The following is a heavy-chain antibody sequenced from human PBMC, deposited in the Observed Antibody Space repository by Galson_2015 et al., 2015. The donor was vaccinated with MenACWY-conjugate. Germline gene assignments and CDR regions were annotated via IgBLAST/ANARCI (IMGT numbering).Heavy chain of an antibody. CDR3: AHTVPDPTYFDCLLSSSYSSYMDV. CDR2: IYWDDDK. D-gene: IGHD3-9*01. CDR1: GFSLSTSVVG. J-gene: IGHJ6*03. V-gene: IGHV2-5*02. Sequence: PALVKPTQTLTLTCTFSGFSLSTSVVGVGWIRQPPGKALEWLALIYWDDDKRYSPSLKSRLTITKDTSKNQVFLTMTNMDPVDTATYYCAHTVPDPTYFDCLLSSSYSSYMDVWGKGPRVPVSS.